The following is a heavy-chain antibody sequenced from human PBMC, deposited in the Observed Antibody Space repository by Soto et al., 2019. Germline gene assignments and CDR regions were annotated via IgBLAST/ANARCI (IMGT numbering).Heavy chain of an antibody. J-gene: IGHJ6*02. CDR3: ARDGYGSGSYSPSYFYYGMDV. V-gene: IGHV3-21*01. CDR2: ISSSSSYI. Sequence: EVQLVESGGGLVKPGGSLRLSCAASGFTFSSYSMNWVRQAPGKGLEWVSSISSSSSYIYYADSVKGRFTISRDNAKNSLYLQINSLRAEDTAVYYCARDGYGSGSYSPSYFYYGMDVWGQGTTVTVSS. D-gene: IGHD3-10*01. CDR1: GFTFSSYS.